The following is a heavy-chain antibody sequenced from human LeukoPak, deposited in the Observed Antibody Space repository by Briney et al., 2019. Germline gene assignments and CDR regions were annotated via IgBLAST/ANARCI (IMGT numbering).Heavy chain of an antibody. J-gene: IGHJ3*02. CDR3: ARVRRYYDTTGSDDAFDI. Sequence: GGSLRLSCAASGFTFNSYWMHWVRQAPGKGLVWVSRINTDGTSTHYADSVKGRFTISRDNAMNTLYLQMNSLRAEDTAVYYCARVRRYYDTTGSDDAFDIWGQGTMVTVSS. V-gene: IGHV3-74*01. CDR1: GFTFNSYW. CDR2: INTDGTST. D-gene: IGHD3-22*01.